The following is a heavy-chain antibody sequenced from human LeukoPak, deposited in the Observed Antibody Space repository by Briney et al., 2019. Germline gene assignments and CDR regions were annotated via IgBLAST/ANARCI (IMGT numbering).Heavy chain of an antibody. CDR1: GGSFSGYH. D-gene: IGHD3-9*01. J-gene: IGHJ4*02. CDR2: INHSGST. V-gene: IGHV4-34*01. Sequence: SETLSLTCAVYGGSFSGYHWSWIRQPPGKGLEWIGEINHSGSTNYNPSLKSRVTISVDTSKNQFSLKLSSVTAADTAVYYCARGPSYYDILTGYYSPNYFDYWGQGTLVTVSS. CDR3: ARGPSYYDILTGYYSPNYFDY.